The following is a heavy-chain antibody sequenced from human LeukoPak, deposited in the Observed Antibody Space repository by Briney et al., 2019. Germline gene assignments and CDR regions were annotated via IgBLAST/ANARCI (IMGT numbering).Heavy chain of an antibody. Sequence: GASVKVSCKASGYTFTSDGISWVRQAPGQGLEWMGWIGAYNGNTNYAQKLQGRVTMTTDTSTSTAYMELRSLRSDDTAVYYCARSGYCTNGVCYTWWFDPWGQGTLVTVSS. CDR3: ARSGYCTNGVCYTWWFDP. CDR1: GYTFTSDG. V-gene: IGHV1-18*01. J-gene: IGHJ5*02. D-gene: IGHD2-8*01. CDR2: IGAYNGNT.